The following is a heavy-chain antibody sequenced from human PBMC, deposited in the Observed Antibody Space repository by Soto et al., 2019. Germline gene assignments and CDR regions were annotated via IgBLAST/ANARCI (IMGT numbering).Heavy chain of an antibody. Sequence: QVRLQESGPGLVKPSQTLSLTCTVSGGSVTSGGYYCNWIRQHPGQVLEWIGYTHYTGNPLYNPSLQSRVTISVDTSKTLFSLKLTSVTAADTAVYFCATGDLTAGELFFGYWGQGVLVTVSP. CDR2: THYTGNP. J-gene: IGHJ4*02. CDR3: ATGDLTAGELFFGY. V-gene: IGHV4-31*04. D-gene: IGHD3-10*01. CDR1: GGSVTSGGYY.